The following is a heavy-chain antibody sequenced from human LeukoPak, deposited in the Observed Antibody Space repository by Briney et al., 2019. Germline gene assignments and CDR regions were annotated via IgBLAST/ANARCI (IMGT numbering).Heavy chain of an antibody. J-gene: IGHJ6*02. CDR2: ISSSSSYI. Sequence: GGSLRLSCAASGFTFSSYSMNWVRQAPGKGLELVSSISSSSSYIYYADSVKGRFTISRDNAKNSLYLQMNSLRAEDTAVYYCARERTYYYDSSGYYYPYYYYYGMDVWGQGTTVTVSS. CDR1: GFTFSSYS. D-gene: IGHD3-22*01. V-gene: IGHV3-21*01. CDR3: ARERTYYYDSSGYYYPYYYYYGMDV.